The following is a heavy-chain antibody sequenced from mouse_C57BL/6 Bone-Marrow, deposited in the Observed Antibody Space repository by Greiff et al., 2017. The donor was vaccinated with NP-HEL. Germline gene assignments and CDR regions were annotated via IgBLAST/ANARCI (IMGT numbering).Heavy chain of an antibody. V-gene: IGHV1-47*01. CDR3: ARGYGSSLYWYFDV. CDR2: FHPYNDDT. D-gene: IGHD1-1*01. CDR1: GYTFTTYP. J-gene: IGHJ1*03. Sequence: VKLQESGAELVKPGASVKMSCKASGYTFTTYPIEWMKQNHGKSLEWIGNFHPYNDDTKYNEKFKGKATLTVEKSSSTVYLELSRLTSDDSAVYYCARGYGSSLYWYFDVWGTGTTVTVSS.